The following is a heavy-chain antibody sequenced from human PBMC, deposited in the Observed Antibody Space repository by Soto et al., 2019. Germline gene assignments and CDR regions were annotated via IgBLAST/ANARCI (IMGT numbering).Heavy chain of an antibody. D-gene: IGHD6-13*01. Sequence: QVQLVQSGAEVRMPGSSVKVSCKASGGTFSTYPINWVRQAPGQGLEWMGGIIPLFGTTNYAQKFKGRVTITADESTSTAYMELRSLRAEDAAVYYWARGATHGSSWYFWFDPWGKGTLVTVSS. J-gene: IGHJ5*02. CDR3: ARGATHGSSWYFWFDP. V-gene: IGHV1-69*01. CDR1: GGTFSTYP. CDR2: IIPLFGTT.